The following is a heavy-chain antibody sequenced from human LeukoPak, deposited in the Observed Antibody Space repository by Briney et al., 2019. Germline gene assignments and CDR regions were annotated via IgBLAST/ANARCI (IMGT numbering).Heavy chain of an antibody. V-gene: IGHV1-18*04. J-gene: IGHJ4*02. Sequence: GASVKVSCKASGYTFTSYGISWVRQAPGQGLEWMGWISGYNGNTNYAQKLRGRVTMTTDTSTSTAYMELRSLRSDDTAVYYCARGDAYCSGGSCHSGNFDQWGQGTLVTVSS. CDR1: GYTFTSYG. CDR2: ISGYNGNT. D-gene: IGHD2-15*01. CDR3: ARGDAYCSGGSCHSGNFDQ.